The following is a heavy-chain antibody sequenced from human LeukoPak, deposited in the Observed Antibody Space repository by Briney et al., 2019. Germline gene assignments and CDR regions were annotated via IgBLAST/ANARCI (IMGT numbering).Heavy chain of an antibody. V-gene: IGHV3-7*01. Sequence: PGGSLRLSCVASGFTFSTYWMNWVRQAPGKGLEWVALINPDGSQTNYVDSVRGRFTISRDNAENSLYLQMNSLRAEDTAVYYCARDLGYGALDPWGQGTLVTVSS. CDR1: GFTFSTYW. CDR3: ARDLGYGALDP. J-gene: IGHJ5*02. CDR2: INPDGSQT. D-gene: IGHD4-17*01.